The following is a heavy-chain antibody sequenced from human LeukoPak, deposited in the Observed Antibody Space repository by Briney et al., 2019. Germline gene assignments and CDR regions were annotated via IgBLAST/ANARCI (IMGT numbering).Heavy chain of an antibody. D-gene: IGHD4-17*01. Sequence: GGSLRLSCAASGFTFSSYDMHWVRQATGKGLEWVSAIGTAGDTYYPGSVKGRFTISRDNRKNTLYLQMNSLRAEDTAVYYCARYPSYGLYFDYWGQGTLVTVSS. CDR3: ARYPSYGLYFDY. V-gene: IGHV3-13*01. CDR2: IGTAGDT. J-gene: IGHJ4*02. CDR1: GFTFSSYD.